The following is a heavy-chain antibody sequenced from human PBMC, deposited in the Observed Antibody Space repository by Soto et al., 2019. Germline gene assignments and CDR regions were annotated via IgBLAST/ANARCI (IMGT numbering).Heavy chain of an antibody. CDR3: ATGNPYYYDSSGYISPYYGMDV. J-gene: IGHJ6*02. CDR2: IIPIFGTA. CDR1: GGTFSSCA. V-gene: IGHV1-69*13. D-gene: IGHD3-22*01. Sequence: SVKVSCKASGGTFSSCAISWVRQAPGQGLEWMGGIIPIFGTANYAQKFQGRVTITADESTSTAYMELSSLRSEDTAVYYCATGNPYYYDSSGYISPYYGMDVWGQGTTVTVSS.